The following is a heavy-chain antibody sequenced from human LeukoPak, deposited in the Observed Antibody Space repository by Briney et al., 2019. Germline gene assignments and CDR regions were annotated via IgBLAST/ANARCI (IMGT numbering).Heavy chain of an antibody. V-gene: IGHV4-59*11. CDR1: GGPISGHY. J-gene: IGHJ3*02. D-gene: IGHD2-15*01. Sequence: SETLSLTCSVSGGPISGHYWTWIRQPPGKGLEWTGYIYYSGSTNYNPSLKSRVSLSVDTSKNQFSLKLNSVTAADTAVYFCAREPPGIDDAFDIWGQGTMVTVSS. CDR2: IYYSGST. CDR3: AREPPGIDDAFDI.